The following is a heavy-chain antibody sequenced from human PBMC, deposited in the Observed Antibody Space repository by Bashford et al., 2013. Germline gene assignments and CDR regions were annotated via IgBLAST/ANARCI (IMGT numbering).Heavy chain of an antibody. V-gene: IGHV4-34*01. Sequence: SSETLSLTCAVYGGSVQWLLLELDPPAPTGRGWSGLGKVNHSGSTNYNPSLKSRVTISVDTSKNQFSLKLSSVTAADTAVYYCARVQGLYNWNYNSAFDIWGQGTMVTVSS. J-gene: IGHJ3*02. D-gene: IGHD1-7*01. CDR2: VNHSGST. CDR3: ARVQGLYNWNYNSAFDI. CDR1: GGSVQWLL.